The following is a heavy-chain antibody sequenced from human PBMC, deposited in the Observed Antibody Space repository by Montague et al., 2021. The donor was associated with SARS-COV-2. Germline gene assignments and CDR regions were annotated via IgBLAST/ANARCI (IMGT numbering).Heavy chain of an antibody. J-gene: IGHJ6*02. CDR2: INHSGST. Sequence: SETLSLTCAVYGGSFSGYYWSWIRQPPGKGLEWIGEINHSGSTNYNPSLKSRGTISVDTSKNQFSLKLSPVTAADTAVYYCARVRYYGSGTSLGMDVWGQGTTVTVSS. V-gene: IGHV4-34*01. CDR1: GGSFSGYY. CDR3: ARVRYYGSGTSLGMDV. D-gene: IGHD3-10*01.